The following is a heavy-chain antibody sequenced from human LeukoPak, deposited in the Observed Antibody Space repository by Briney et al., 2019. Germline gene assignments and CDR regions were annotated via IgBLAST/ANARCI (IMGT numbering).Heavy chain of an antibody. Sequence: PGGSLRLSCAASGLTFSTSTFSWVRQAPGKGLEWVSAIDGGGTTYYADSAKGRFAISRDNSKNTLSLHMASPTAEDTAIYFCAKDGYCDSTSCQFDFWGQGTLVTVSS. V-gene: IGHV3-23*01. J-gene: IGHJ4*02. CDR1: GLTFSTST. CDR3: AKDGYCDSTSCQFDF. D-gene: IGHD2-2*03. CDR2: IDGGGTT.